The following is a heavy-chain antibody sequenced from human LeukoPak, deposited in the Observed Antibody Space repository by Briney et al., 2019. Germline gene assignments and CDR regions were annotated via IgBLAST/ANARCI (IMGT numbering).Heavy chain of an antibody. V-gene: IGHV4-39*07. CDR1: GGSISSGGYY. D-gene: IGHD3-22*01. CDR3: ASIVSGYYRRFDY. J-gene: IGHJ4*02. Sequence: SETLSLTCTVSGGSISSGGYYWSWIRQPPGKGLEWIGEINHSGSTNYNPSLKSRVTISVDTSKNQFSLKLSSVTAADTAVYYCASIVSGYYRRFDYWGQGTLVTVSS. CDR2: INHSGST.